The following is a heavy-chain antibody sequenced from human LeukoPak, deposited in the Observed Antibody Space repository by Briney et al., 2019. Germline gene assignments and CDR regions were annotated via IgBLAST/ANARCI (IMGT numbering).Heavy chain of an antibody. CDR2: IYYSGNT. CDR1: GGSISSSSYY. Sequence: SETLSLTCTASGGSISSSSYYWGWIRRPPGKGLEWIGNIYYSGNTYYNASLKSRVTISGDTSKNQFPLKLSSVTAADTAVYYCATPGLARAYWGQGTLVTVSS. J-gene: IGHJ4*02. V-gene: IGHV4-39*01. CDR3: ATPGLARAY.